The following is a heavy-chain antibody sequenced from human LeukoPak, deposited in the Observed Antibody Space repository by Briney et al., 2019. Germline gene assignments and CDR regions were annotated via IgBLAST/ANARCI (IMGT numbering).Heavy chain of an antibody. CDR3: ARETRDAFDI. CDR2: INSDGSST. CDR1: GFTFSSYS. J-gene: IGHJ3*02. V-gene: IGHV3-74*01. Sequence: AGGSLRLSCAASGFTFSSYSMNWVRQAPGKGLEWVSRINSDGSSTSYADSVKGRFTISRDNTKNTLYLQMNSLRAEDTAVYYCARETRDAFDIWGQGTMVTVSS.